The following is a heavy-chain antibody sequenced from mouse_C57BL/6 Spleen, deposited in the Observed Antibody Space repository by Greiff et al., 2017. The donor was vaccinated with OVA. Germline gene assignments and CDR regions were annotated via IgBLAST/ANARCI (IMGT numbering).Heavy chain of an antibody. Sequence: VQLKESGPGLVQPSQSLSITCTVSGFSLTSYGVHWVRQSPGKGLEWLGVIWRGGSTDYTAAFMSRLSITKDNSKSQVFFKMNSLQADDTAIYYCAKSPDGYYGYFDVWGTGTTVTVSS. J-gene: IGHJ1*03. V-gene: IGHV2-5*01. CDR3: AKSPDGYYGYFDV. D-gene: IGHD2-3*01. CDR1: GFSLTSYG. CDR2: IWRGGST.